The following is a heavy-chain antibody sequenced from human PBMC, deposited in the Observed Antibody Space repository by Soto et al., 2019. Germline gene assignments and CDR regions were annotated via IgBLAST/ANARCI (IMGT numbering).Heavy chain of an antibody. Sequence: XPVKVACKASGYPFTSYAVHWVLQAPGQRLEWMGWINAGNGNTKYSQKFQGRVTITRDTSASTAYMELSSLRSEDTAVYYCARDWPRGLVVAPMYKRGGSGWFDPWGQGTLVTVYS. CDR2: INAGNGNT. J-gene: IGHJ5*02. D-gene: IGHD2-15*01. CDR3: ARDWPRGLVVAPMYKRGGSGWFDP. V-gene: IGHV1-3*01. CDR1: GYPFTSYA.